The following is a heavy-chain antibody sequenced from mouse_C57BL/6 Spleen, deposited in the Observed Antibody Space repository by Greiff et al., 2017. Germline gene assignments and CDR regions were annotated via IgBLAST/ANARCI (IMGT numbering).Heavy chain of an antibody. CDR3: TRGYLFAY. J-gene: IGHJ3*01. V-gene: IGHV1-15*01. Sequence: QVQLKQSGAELVSPGASVTLSCKASGYTFTDYEMHWVKQTPVHGLEWIGAIDPETGGTAYNQKFKGKAILTADKSSSTAYMELRSLTSEDSAVYYCTRGYLFAYWGQGTLVTVSA. CDR2: IDPETGGT. D-gene: IGHD1-2*01. CDR1: GYTFTDYE.